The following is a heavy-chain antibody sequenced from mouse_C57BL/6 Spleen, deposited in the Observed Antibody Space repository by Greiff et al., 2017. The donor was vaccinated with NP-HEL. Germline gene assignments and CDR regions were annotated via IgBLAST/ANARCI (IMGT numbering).Heavy chain of an antibody. V-gene: IGHV1-53*01. CDR2: INPSNGGT. CDR1: GYTFTSYW. CDR3: ASQGPRRSLPFEV. J-gene: IGHJ1*03. Sequence: QVQLQQPGTELVKPGASVKLSCKASGYTFTSYWMHWVKQRPGQGLEWIGNINPSNGGTNYNEKFKSKATLTVDKSSSTAYMQLSSLTSEDSAVNYCASQGPRRSLPFEVWGTGTTVTVSS. D-gene: IGHD1-1*01.